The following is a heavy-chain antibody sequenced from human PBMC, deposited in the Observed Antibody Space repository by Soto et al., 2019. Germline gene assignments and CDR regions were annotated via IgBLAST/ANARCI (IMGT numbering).Heavy chain of an antibody. CDR1: NGSFSDYF. CDR3: ARAKSSGPLYYFDT. D-gene: IGHD6-19*01. CDR2: IKESGFA. J-gene: IGHJ4*02. Sequence: PSETLSLTCGVYNGSFSDYFWNWIRQPPGKGLEWIGEIKESGFATYNPSLKRRVTMSVDTANNQFSLKVTSVTAADTAVYYCARAKSSGPLYYFDTWGQGTLVTVSS. V-gene: IGHV4-34*01.